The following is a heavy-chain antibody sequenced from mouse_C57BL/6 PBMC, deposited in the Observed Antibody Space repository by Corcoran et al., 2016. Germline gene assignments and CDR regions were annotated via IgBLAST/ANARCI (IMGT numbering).Heavy chain of an antibody. CDR1: GYAFSSYW. CDR3: ARPLYYYGSSPDY. D-gene: IGHD1-1*01. J-gene: IGHJ2*01. Sequence: QVQLQQSGAELVKPGASVKISCKASGYAFSSYWMNWVKQRPGKGLEWIGQIYPGDGDTNYNGKFKGKATLTADTSSSTAYMQLSSLTSEDSAVYFCARPLYYYGSSPDYWGQGTTLTVSS. V-gene: IGHV1-80*01. CDR2: IYPGDGDT.